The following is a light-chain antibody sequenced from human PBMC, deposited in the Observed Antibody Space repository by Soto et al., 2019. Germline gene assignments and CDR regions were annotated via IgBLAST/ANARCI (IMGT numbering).Light chain of an antibody. CDR2: GAS. J-gene: IGKJ5*01. V-gene: IGKV3-15*01. CDR1: QGVRNN. CDR3: QHYDSLPIT. Sequence: EVVMTQSPVTLSVSPGESATLSCRASQGVRNNLAWYQQRPGQAPRLLIYGASTRAAGIPARFSGSGSGTDFTLTISRLEPEDFAVFYCQHYDSLPITFGQGTRLEIK.